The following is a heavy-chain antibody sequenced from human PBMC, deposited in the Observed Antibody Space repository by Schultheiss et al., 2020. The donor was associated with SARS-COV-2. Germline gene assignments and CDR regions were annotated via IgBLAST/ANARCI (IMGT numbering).Heavy chain of an antibody. Sequence: GGSLRLSCAASGFTVSSNYMSWVRQAPGKGLVWVSRINSDGSSTSYADSVKGRFTISRDNAKNTLYLQMNSLRAEDTAVYYCARVAPYYYDSSGPSGFDYWGQGTLVTVSS. CDR1: GFTVSSNY. CDR3: ARVAPYYYDSSGPSGFDY. D-gene: IGHD3-22*01. J-gene: IGHJ4*02. CDR2: INSDGSST. V-gene: IGHV3-74*01.